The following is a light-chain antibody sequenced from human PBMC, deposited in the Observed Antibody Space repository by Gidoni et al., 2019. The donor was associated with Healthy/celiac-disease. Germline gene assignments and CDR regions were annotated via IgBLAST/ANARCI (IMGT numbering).Light chain of an antibody. CDR3: QQYGSSP. CDR2: GAS. V-gene: IGKV3-20*01. Sequence: ENVLTQSPGTLSLSPGERATLSCRASQSVSSSYLAWYQQKPGQAPRLLSYGASSRATGIPDRFSGSGSGTDFTLTISRLEPEDFAVYYCQQYGSSPFGPGTKVDIK. CDR1: QSVSSSY. J-gene: IGKJ3*01.